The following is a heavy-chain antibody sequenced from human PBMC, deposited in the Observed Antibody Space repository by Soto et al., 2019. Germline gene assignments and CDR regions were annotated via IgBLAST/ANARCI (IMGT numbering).Heavy chain of an antibody. CDR3: AQGGPFTGGFDP. CDR1: GLTLRSYA. D-gene: IGHD3-16*01. V-gene: IGHV3-23*01. J-gene: IGHJ5*02. CDR2: ISGRSAVP. Sequence: EGQLLQSGGDLVQPGGSLRLSCAGSGLTLRSYAMTWILQTPEKGLEWVSTISGRSAVPSYADSVNGRFTVSRDNSKNTLYLQMNSLRPDDAAIYYCAQGGPFTGGFDPWGQGTLVTVSA.